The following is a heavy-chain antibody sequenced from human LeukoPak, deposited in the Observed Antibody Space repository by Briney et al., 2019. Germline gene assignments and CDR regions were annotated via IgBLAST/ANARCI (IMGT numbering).Heavy chain of an antibody. D-gene: IGHD4-17*01. Sequence: GGSLRLSCAASGFIVRSSYMSWVRQAPGKGLEWVAFIRYDGSNKYYADSVKGRFTISRDNSKNTLYLQMNSLRAEDTAVYYCAKGSPAYGDYVFYYWGQGTLVTVSS. CDR3: AKGSPAYGDYVFYY. CDR2: IRYDGSNK. CDR1: GFIVRSSY. V-gene: IGHV3-30*02. J-gene: IGHJ4*02.